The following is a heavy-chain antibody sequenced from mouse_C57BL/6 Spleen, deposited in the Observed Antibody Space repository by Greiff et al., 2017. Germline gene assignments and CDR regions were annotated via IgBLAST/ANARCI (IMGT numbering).Heavy chain of an antibody. V-gene: IGHV14-3*01. CDR2: IDPANGNP. J-gene: IGHJ4*01. CDR1: GFNIKNTY. D-gene: IGHD1-1*01. CDR3: ARRAYGRSYDAMDY. Sequence: VQLKQSVAELVRPGASVKLSCTASGFNIKNTYMPWVKQRPEQGLEWIGRIDPANGNPKYAPKFQGKATITADTSSNTAYLQLSSLTSEDTAIYYCARRAYGRSYDAMDYWGQGTSVTVAS.